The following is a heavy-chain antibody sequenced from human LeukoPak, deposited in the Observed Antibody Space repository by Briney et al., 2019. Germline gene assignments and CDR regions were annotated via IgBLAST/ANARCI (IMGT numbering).Heavy chain of an antibody. CDR1: GGSISSYY. V-gene: IGHV4-59*01. CDR3: AGLTRGGWYLDLFDY. D-gene: IGHD6-19*01. J-gene: IGHJ4*02. Sequence: PSETLSLTCTVSGGSISSYYWSWIRQPPGKGLEWIGYIYYSGSTNYNPSLKSRVTISVDTSKNQFSLKLSSVTAADTAAYYCAGLTRGGWYLDLFDYWGQGTLVTVSS. CDR2: IYYSGST.